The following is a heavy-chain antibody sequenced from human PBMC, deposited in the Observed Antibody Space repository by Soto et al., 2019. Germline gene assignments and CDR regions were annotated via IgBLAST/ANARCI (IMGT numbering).Heavy chain of an antibody. J-gene: IGHJ4*02. D-gene: IGHD6-13*01. Sequence: VGSLRLSCAASGFTFSSYAMSWVRQAPGKGLEWVSAISGSGGSTYYADSVKGRFTISRDNSKNTLYLQMNSLRAEDTAVYYCAKDIAAAGTNYWGQGTLVTVSS. CDR2: ISGSGGST. CDR3: AKDIAAAGTNY. CDR1: GFTFSSYA. V-gene: IGHV3-23*01.